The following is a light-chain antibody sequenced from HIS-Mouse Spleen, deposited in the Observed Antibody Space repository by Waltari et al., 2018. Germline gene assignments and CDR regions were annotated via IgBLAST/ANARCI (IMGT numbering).Light chain of an antibody. V-gene: IGLV3-10*01. CDR1: ALPKKY. CDR3: YSTDSSGNHRGV. Sequence: SYELTQPPSVSVSPGQTARITCPGDALPKKYAHCYQQKSAQAPGLVIYEDSKQPSGIPERFSGSSSGTMATLTISGAQVEDEADYYCYSTDSSGNHRGVFGGGTKLTVL. CDR2: EDS. J-gene: IGLJ2*01.